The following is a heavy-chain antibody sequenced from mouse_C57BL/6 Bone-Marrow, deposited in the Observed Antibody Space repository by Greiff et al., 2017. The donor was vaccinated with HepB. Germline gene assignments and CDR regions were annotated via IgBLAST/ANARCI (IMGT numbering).Heavy chain of an antibody. D-gene: IGHD2-5*01. CDR1: GYTFTSYW. CDR3: APYSKFAY. J-gene: IGHJ3*01. V-gene: IGHV1-72*01. CDR2: IDPNSGGT. Sequence: QQSCKASGYTFTSYWMHWVKQRPGRGLEWIGRIDPNSGGTKYNEKFKSKATLTVDKPSSTAYMQLSSLTSEDSAVYYCAPYSKFAYWGQGTLVTVSA.